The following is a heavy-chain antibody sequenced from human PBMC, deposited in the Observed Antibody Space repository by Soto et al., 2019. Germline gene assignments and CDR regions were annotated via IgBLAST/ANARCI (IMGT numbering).Heavy chain of an antibody. CDR1: GGSFSGFF. Sequence: SETLSLTCAVSGGSFSGFFWGWIRQPPGKGLEWIGEVNHGGSTNYNPSLKSRVTISSDTSKNHFSPTLRSVTAADTAVYYCARAAVAAGGPFDKWRQGALVTVSS. V-gene: IGHV4-34*01. D-gene: IGHD2-15*01. CDR2: VNHGGST. CDR3: ARAAVAAGGPFDK. J-gene: IGHJ4*02.